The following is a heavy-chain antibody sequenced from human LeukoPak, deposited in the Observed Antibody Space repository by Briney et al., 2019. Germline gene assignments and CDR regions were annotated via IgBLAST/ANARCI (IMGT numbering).Heavy chain of an antibody. D-gene: IGHD6-6*01. CDR3: ARNFPDSSSSFLHDYMDV. CDR2: IYSGGST. Sequence: GGSLRLSCAASGFTVSSNYMSWVRQAPGKGLEWVSVIYSGGSTYYADSVKGRFTISRDNSKNTLYLQMNSLRAEDTAVYYCARNFPDSSSSFLHDYMDVWGKGTTVTVSS. CDR1: GFTVSSNY. J-gene: IGHJ6*03. V-gene: IGHV3-53*01.